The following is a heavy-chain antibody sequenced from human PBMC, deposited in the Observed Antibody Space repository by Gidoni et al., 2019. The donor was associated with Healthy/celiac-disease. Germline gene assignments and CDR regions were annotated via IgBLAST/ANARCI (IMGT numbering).Heavy chain of an antibody. Sequence: QVQLQASGPGLLKPSETLSLTCPVPGGSISRYYWSWIRQPPGKGLEWIGYIYYSGSTNYNPSLKSRVTISVDTSKNQFALKLSSVTAADTAVYYCARDLMITFGGVIVRRDAFDIWGQGTMVTVSS. J-gene: IGHJ3*02. CDR2: IYYSGST. V-gene: IGHV4-59*01. CDR3: ARDLMITFGGVIVRRDAFDI. D-gene: IGHD3-16*02. CDR1: GGSISRYY.